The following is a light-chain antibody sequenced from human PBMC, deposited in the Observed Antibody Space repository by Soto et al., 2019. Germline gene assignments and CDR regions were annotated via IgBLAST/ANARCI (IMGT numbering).Light chain of an antibody. CDR3: QQYNNWPPMT. J-gene: IGKJ1*01. CDR2: GAS. V-gene: IGKV3-15*01. CDR1: QSVSSN. Sequence: EIVMTQSPATLSVSPGERATLSCRASQSVSSNLAWYQQKPGQAPRLLIYGASTRATGIPARFSGSVSGTESALTISSLQSEDFAVYYCQQYNNWPPMTFGHGTQVEIK.